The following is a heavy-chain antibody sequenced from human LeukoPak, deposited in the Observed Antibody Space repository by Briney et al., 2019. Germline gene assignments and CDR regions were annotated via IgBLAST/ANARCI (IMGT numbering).Heavy chain of an antibody. CDR1: GFTSSTYW. J-gene: IGHJ4*02. CDR3: ARGWEISLRNHDC. D-gene: IGHD1-26*01. V-gene: IGHV3-7*04. Sequence: GGSPRLSCAASGFTSSTYWLGWVRQSPGKGLEWVANIKPDGSEGYYVDSVKGRVTISRDNAKNSLILQMNSLRVEDTAVYYCARGWEISLRNHDCWGQGTLVTVSS. CDR2: IKPDGSEG.